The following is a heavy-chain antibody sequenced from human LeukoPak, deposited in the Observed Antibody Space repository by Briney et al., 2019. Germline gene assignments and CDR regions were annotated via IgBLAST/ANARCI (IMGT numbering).Heavy chain of an antibody. CDR1: GYSISSGYY. CDR2: IYHSGST. V-gene: IGHV4-38-2*02. D-gene: IGHD7-27*01. J-gene: IGHJ4*02. CDR3: ARVGANWANFDY. Sequence: SETLSLTCTVSGYSISSGYYWGWIRQPPGKGLEWIGSIYHSGSTYYNPSLKSRVAISVDTSKNQFSLKLSSVTAADTAVYYCARVGANWANFDYWGQGALVTVSS.